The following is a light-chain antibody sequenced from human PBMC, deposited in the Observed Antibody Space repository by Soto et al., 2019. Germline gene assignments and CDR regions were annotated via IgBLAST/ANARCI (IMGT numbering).Light chain of an antibody. CDR3: QQYDKWPPLT. Sequence: EIVMTQSPGTLSVSPGERATLSCRASQSVSSNLAWYQQTPGQPPRLLIYGASTRATGIPARFSGSGSGTEFTLTISSLQSEDTAVYYCQQYDKWPPLTFGGGTKVDIK. CDR2: GAS. J-gene: IGKJ4*01. CDR1: QSVSSN. V-gene: IGKV3D-15*01.